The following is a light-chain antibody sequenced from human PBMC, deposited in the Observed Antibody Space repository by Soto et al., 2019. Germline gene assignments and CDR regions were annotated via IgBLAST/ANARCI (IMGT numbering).Light chain of an antibody. V-gene: IGLV2-23*01. CDR2: EGT. CDR1: STDFENYNL. J-gene: IGLJ2*01. Sequence: QSVLTLPASVSGSPGQSITISCTRSSTDFENYNLVSWYQHCPDKAPKLIIYEGTKRPSEISDRFSGSESDTTASLIISGLQPEDEADYYCSSYAGSSARVVFGGGTQLTVL. CDR3: SSYAGSSARVV.